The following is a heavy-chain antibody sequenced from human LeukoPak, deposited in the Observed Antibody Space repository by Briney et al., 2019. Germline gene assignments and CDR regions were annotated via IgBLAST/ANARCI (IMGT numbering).Heavy chain of an antibody. Sequence: GGSLRLSCAASGFTFSSFSMNWVRQAPGKGLEWVSYISGSSSTTYYADSVKGRFTISRDNAKNSLYLQMSSLRAEDTAVYYCARGGGGEYYYYYYMDVWGKGTTVTVSS. CDR1: GFTFSSFS. J-gene: IGHJ6*03. D-gene: IGHD7-27*01. CDR2: ISGSSSTT. V-gene: IGHV3-48*04. CDR3: ARGGGGEYYYYYYMDV.